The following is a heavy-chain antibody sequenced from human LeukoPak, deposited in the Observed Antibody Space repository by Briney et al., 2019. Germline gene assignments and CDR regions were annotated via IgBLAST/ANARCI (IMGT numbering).Heavy chain of an antibody. J-gene: IGHJ4*02. V-gene: IGHV3-23*01. D-gene: IGHD2-2*01. CDR2: ISGSGGST. CDR3: ARGSCSSTSCSQDF. Sequence: GGSLRLSCAASGFTFSSYAMSWVRQAPGKGLEWVSAISGSGGSTYYADSVKGRFTISRDNAKNSLYLQMTSLRAEDTAVYYCARGSCSSTSCSQDFWGQGTLVTVSS. CDR1: GFTFSSYA.